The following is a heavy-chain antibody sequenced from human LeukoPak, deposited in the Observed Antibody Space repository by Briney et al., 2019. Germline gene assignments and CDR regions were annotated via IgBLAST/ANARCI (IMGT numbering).Heavy chain of an antibody. CDR2: ISYDGSNK. D-gene: IGHD2-2*01. V-gene: IGHV3-30-3*01. CDR3: GRLDAS. J-gene: IGHJ5*02. Sequence: GGSLRLSCAASGFTFSSYAMHWVRQAPGKGLEWVAVISYDGSNKYYADSVKGRFTISRDNAKNTLFLQMNSLRDDDTAVYYCGRLDASWGQGTLVTVSS. CDR1: GFTFSSYA.